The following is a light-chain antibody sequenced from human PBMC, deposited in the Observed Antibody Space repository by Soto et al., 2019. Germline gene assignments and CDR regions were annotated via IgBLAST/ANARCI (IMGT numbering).Light chain of an antibody. Sequence: IQLTHSPWSLCASVGGKVTVTCRASQGIGTYLVWYQQKSGKAPTVLIYASSTLQTGVPSRFSGSGSGTDFSLTISSLHPEDVATYYCQQVDSYPRTFGQGTKVDIK. J-gene: IGKJ1*01. CDR2: ASS. CDR3: QQVDSYPRT. V-gene: IGKV1-9*01. CDR1: QGIGTY.